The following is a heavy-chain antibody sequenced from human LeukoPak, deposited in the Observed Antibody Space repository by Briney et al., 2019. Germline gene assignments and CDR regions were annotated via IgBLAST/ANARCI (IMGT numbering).Heavy chain of an antibody. J-gene: IGHJ4*02. CDR3: ARVGYFGSGSYCPY. CDR1: GYRFKTYG. Sequence: GASVNVSCKASGYRFKTYGISWVRQAPGQGLEWMGWINPSNGGTNFAQEFQGRVTMTRDTSISTAYMELSRLTSDDTAVYYCARVGYFGSGSYCPYWGQGTLVTVSS. V-gene: IGHV1-2*02. D-gene: IGHD3-10*01. CDR2: INPSNGGT.